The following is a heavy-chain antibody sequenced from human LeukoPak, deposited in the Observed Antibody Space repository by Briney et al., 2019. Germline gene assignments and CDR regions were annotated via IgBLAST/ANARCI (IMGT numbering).Heavy chain of an antibody. CDR1: GGSISSGDYY. Sequence: SETLSLTCTVSGGSISSGDYYWSWIRQPPGKGLEWIGYIFYSGSTDYNPALKSRVTISVDTSKNQFYLQMSSVTAADTAVYYCARRESSNWYGIFDYWGQGALVTVSS. J-gene: IGHJ4*02. V-gene: IGHV4-61*08. D-gene: IGHD6-13*01. CDR3: ARRESSNWYGIFDY. CDR2: IFYSGST.